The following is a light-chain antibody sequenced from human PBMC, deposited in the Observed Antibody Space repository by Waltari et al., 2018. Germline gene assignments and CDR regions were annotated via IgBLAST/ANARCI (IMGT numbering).Light chain of an antibody. J-gene: IGKJ4*01. CDR1: QSVSSSY. Sequence: DIVFTQFPATLYLSPGERGTLSCSASQSVSSSYLAWYQQKPGQAPRLLIYGASSRATGIPDRFSGSGSGTDFTLTISRLEPEDFAVYYCQQYGSSPQLTFGGGTKVEIK. CDR2: GAS. CDR3: QQYGSSPQLT. V-gene: IGKV3-20*01.